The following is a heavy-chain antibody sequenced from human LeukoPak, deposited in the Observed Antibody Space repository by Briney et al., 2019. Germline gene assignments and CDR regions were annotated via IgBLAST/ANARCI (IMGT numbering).Heavy chain of an antibody. J-gene: IGHJ4*02. D-gene: IGHD1-14*01. CDR2: MSWNSGSI. V-gene: IGHV3-9*01. CDR1: GFTLDVYA. Sequence: GGSLRLSCAASGFTLDVYAMHWARHAPGKGVEWVAGMSWNSGSIGYADSVKGRVTISRDNAKKSLYLQMNSLRAEDTAVYYCAKSALNRFDYWGQGTLVTASS. CDR3: AKSALNRFDY.